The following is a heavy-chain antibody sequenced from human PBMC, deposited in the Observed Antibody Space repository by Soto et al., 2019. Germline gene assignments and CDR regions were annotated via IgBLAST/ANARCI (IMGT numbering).Heavy chain of an antibody. CDR1: GFKFSNYA. Sequence: GGSLRLSCAASGFKFSNYAMSWVRQAPGKGLEWVSLISATGGGTYYADSVKGPFTISRDNSHNTLYLQAHSLTAEDTAVYYCAKDRRAGGNSAFYFDFWGQGAQVTAPQ. CDR2: ISATGGGT. J-gene: IGHJ4*02. V-gene: IGHV3-23*01. D-gene: IGHD3-16*01. CDR3: AKDRRAGGNSAFYFDF.